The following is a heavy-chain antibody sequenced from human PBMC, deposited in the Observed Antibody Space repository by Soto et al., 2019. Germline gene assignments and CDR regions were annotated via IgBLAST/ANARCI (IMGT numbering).Heavy chain of an antibody. CDR1: CGSIISFG. J-gene: IGHJ6*02. CDR3: AREFPRAVAGVYYYYGMDV. Sequence: TSEALSLTNSGSCGSIISFGGSWILQPPVKGLEWIGYIYYSGITNYNPSLRSGFTISVDTSKNQFSLKLSSVTAADTAVYYCAREFPRAVAGVYYYYGMDVWGQGTTVTVSS. V-gene: IGHV4-59*13. CDR2: IYYSGIT. D-gene: IGHD6-19*01.